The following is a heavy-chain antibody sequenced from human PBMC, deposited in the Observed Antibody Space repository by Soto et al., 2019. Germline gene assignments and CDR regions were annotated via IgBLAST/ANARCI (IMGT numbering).Heavy chain of an antibody. CDR3: ARDKGSWSYYGMDV. D-gene: IGHD6-13*01. CDR1: GFTFSSYG. V-gene: IGHV3-33*01. J-gene: IGHJ6*02. CDR2: IWYDGSNK. Sequence: QVQLVESGGGVVQPGRSLRLSCAASGFTFSSYGMHWVRQAPGKGLEWVAVIWYDGSNKYYADSVKGRFTISRDNSKNTLDRQMNSLRAEDTAVYYCARDKGSWSYYGMDVWGQGTTVTVSS.